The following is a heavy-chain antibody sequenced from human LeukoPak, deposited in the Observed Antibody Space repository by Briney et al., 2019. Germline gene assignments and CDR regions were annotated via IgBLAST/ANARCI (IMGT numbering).Heavy chain of an antibody. V-gene: IGHV4-59*12. D-gene: IGHD6-13*01. CDR1: GGSISSYY. CDR3: ARRAGYSSSWPNY. CDR2: IYYSGST. J-gene: IGHJ4*02. Sequence: PSETLSLTCTVSGGSISSYYWSWIRQPPRKGLEWIGYIYYSGSTNYNPSLKSRVTISVETSKNQFSLKLSSVTAADTAVYYCARRAGYSSSWPNYWGQGTLVTVSS.